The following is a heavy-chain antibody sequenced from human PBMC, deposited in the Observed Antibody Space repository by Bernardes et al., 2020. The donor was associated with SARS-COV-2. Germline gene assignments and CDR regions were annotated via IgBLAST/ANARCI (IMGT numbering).Heavy chain of an antibody. D-gene: IGHD4-17*01. CDR1: GFTLSTYA. Sequence: VEALFLSCAASGFTLSTYAMHWVRQAPGKGLEWVALISYDGSNKYHADSVKGRFTISRDNSKNTLYLQMNSLRAEDTAVYYCARGYGGNYYYGMDVWGQGTTVTVSS. CDR3: ARGYGGNYYYGMDV. J-gene: IGHJ6*02. CDR2: ISYDGSNK. V-gene: IGHV3-30-3*01.